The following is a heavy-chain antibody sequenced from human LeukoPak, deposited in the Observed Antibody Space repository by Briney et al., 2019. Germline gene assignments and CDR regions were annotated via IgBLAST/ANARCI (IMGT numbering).Heavy chain of an antibody. V-gene: IGHV3-66*04. CDR3: ARQAVAASYGMDV. D-gene: IGHD6-19*01. CDR1: GFTVSSNY. Sequence: GGSLRLSCAASGFTVSSNYMSWVREAPGKGLEWVSVIYSGGSTDYADSVKGRFTISRDNSMNKLYLQMNSLRAEDTAVYYCARQAVAASYGMDVWGQGTTVTVSS. CDR2: IYSGGST. J-gene: IGHJ6*02.